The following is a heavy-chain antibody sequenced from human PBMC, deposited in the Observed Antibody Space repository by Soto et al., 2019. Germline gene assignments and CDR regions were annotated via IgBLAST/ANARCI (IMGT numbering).Heavy chain of an antibody. D-gene: IGHD3-16*02. Sequence: GGSLRLSCAASGFTFDDYGMSWVRQAPGKGLEWVSGINWNGGSTGYADSVKGRFTISRDNAKNSLYLQMNSLRAEDTALYHCAGDPVTGHAFDIWGKVTMVTVSS. CDR3: AGDPVTGHAFDI. CDR2: INWNGGST. J-gene: IGHJ3*02. V-gene: IGHV3-20*01. CDR1: GFTFDDYG.